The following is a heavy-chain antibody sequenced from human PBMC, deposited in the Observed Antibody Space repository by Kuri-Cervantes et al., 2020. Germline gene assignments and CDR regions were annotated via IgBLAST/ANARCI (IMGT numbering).Heavy chain of an antibody. CDR2: INPNSGGT. J-gene: IGHJ4*02. CDR1: GYTFTGYY. Sequence: ASVKVSCKASGYTFTGYYMHWVRQAPGQGLEWMGWINPNSGGTNYAQKFQGWVTMTRDTSISTAYMELSRLRSEDTAVYYRAADGDSSGWSDYWGQGTLVTVSS. V-gene: IGHV1-2*04. CDR3: AADGDSSGWSDY. D-gene: IGHD6-19*01.